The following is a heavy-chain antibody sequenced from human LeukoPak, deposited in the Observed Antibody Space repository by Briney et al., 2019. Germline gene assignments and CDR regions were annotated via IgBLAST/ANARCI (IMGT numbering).Heavy chain of an antibody. CDR3: AKESAGAGRSYFDY. J-gene: IGHJ4*02. CDR2: IYSGGRT. D-gene: IGHD6-13*01. Sequence: PGGSLRLSCAASGFSVGSNDINWVRQAPGKGLEWVSVIYSGGRTYYADSVKGRFTISRDNSKNTLYLQMNSLRAEDTALYYCAKESAGAGRSYFDYWGQGTLVTVSS. CDR1: GFSVGSND. V-gene: IGHV3-53*01.